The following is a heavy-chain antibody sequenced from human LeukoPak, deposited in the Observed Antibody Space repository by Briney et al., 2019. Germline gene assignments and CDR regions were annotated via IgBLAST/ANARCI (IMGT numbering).Heavy chain of an antibody. V-gene: IGHV3-30-3*01. CDR2: ISYDGSNK. Sequence: GGSLRLSCAASGFTFSGYAMHWVRQAPGKGLEWVAVISYDGSNKYYADSVKGRFTISRDNSKNTLYLQMNSLRAEDTAVYYCARATDIVVVTAIRYWGQGTLVTVSS. CDR1: GFTFSGYA. CDR3: ARATDIVVVTAIRY. D-gene: IGHD2-21*02. J-gene: IGHJ4*02.